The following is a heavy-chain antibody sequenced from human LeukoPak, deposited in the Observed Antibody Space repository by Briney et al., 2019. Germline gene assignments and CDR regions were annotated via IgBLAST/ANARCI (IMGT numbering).Heavy chain of an antibody. CDR1: GGSVSSVSYD. V-gene: IGHV4-61*01. CDR3: AREYSGYDDDAFDI. CDR2: IYYSGST. Sequence: SETLSLTCPVSGGSVSSVSYDWSWIRQPPGKRLEWIWYIYYSGSTNYNPSLKSRLTISVDTSKNQFSLKLSSVTAADTAVYYCAREYSGYDDDAFDIWGQGTMVTVSS. J-gene: IGHJ3*02. D-gene: IGHD5-12*01.